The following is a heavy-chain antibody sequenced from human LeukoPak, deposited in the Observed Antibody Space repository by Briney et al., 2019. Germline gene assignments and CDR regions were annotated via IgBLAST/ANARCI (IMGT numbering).Heavy chain of an antibody. CDR1: GGSISSHY. Sequence: SETLSLTCTVSGGSISSHYWSWIRQPPGKGLEWIGEINHSGSTNYNPSFKSRVTISVDTSKNQFSLKLSSVTAADTAVYYCATSSGWYYPSDCWGQGTLVTVSS. V-gene: IGHV4-34*01. D-gene: IGHD6-19*01. J-gene: IGHJ4*02. CDR3: ATSSGWYYPSDC. CDR2: INHSGST.